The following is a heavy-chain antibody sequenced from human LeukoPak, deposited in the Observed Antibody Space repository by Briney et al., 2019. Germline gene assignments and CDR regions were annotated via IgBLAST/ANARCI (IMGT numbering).Heavy chain of an antibody. J-gene: IGHJ4*02. Sequence: PGGSLRLSCVASAFTLKTYTLNWVRQTPGKGLEWVSYISTAGNLTNYADSVRGRFTISRDNAKNSLYLYMSSLAPEDTAVYYCARTVEGHFDFRGQGTLVTVSS. CDR3: ARTVEGHFDF. CDR2: ISTAGNLT. CDR1: AFTLKTYT. V-gene: IGHV3-21*01. D-gene: IGHD5-24*01.